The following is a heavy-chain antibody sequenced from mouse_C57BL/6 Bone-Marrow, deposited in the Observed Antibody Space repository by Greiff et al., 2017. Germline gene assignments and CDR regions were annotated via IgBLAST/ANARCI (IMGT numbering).Heavy chain of an antibody. CDR1: GYSITSGYY. CDR3: ARDGYYGSPFAY. V-gene: IGHV3-6*01. J-gene: IGHJ3*01. CDR2: ISYDGSN. D-gene: IGHD1-1*01. Sequence: EVHLVESGPGLVKPSQSLSLTCSVTGYSITSGYYWNWIRQFPGNKLEWMGYISYDGSNNYNPSLKNRISITRDTSKNQFFLKLNSVTTEDTATYYCARDGYYGSPFAYWGQGTLVTVSA.